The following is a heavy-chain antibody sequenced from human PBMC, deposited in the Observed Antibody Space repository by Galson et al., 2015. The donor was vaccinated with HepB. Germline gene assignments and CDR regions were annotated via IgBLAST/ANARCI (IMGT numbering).Heavy chain of an antibody. CDR3: ARVGVSKFGGALVVPYYFDY. CDR1: GGSFSDYY. Sequence: ETLSLTCAVYGGSFSDYYWSWIRQPSGKGLEWIGEIKHSGSTNYQPSLKSRVTISVDTSKNEFSLKLSSLTAADTAVYYCARVGVSKFGGALVVPYYFDYWGQGTLVTVSS. J-gene: IGHJ4*02. V-gene: IGHV4-34*01. CDR2: IKHSGST. D-gene: IGHD3-16*02.